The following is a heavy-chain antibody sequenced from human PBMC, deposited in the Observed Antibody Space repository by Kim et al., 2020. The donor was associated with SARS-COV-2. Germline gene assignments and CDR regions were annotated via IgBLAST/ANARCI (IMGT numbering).Heavy chain of an antibody. D-gene: IGHD1-20*01. V-gene: IGHV4-34*01. CDR2: SGRT. Sequence: SGRTNYNPSLKSRVTISVDPSKNQFSLKLSSVTAADTAVYYCARITGTDYWGQGTLVTVSS. CDR3: ARITGTDY. J-gene: IGHJ4*02.